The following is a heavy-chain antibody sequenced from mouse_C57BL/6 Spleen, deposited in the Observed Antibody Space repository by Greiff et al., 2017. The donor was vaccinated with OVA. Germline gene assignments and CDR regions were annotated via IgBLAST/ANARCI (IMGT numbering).Heavy chain of an antibody. CDR2: IYPGGGYT. D-gene: IGHD2-4*01. CDR3: ARSDDYDGDYYAMDY. V-gene: IGHV1-63*01. CDR1: GYTFTNYW. Sequence: QVQLKESGAELVRPGTSVKMSCKASGYTFTNYWIGWAKQRPGHGLEWIGDIYPGGGYTNYNEKFKGKATLTADKSSSTAYMQFSSLTSEDSAIYYCARSDDYDGDYYAMDYWGQGTSVTVSS. J-gene: IGHJ4*01.